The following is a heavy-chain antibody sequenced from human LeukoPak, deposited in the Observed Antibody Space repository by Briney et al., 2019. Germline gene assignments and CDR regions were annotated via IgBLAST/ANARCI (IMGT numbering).Heavy chain of an antibody. V-gene: IGHV3-20*04. CDR2: INWNGGST. CDR3: TRRGVHLRLGELSCDY. D-gene: IGHD3-16*02. J-gene: IGHJ4*02. CDR1: GFTFDDYG. Sequence: PGGSLRLSCAASGFTFDDYGMSWVRQAPGKGLEWVSGINWNGGSTGYADSVKGRFTISRDNAKNSLYLQMNSLRSEDTVLYYCTRRGVHLRLGELSCDYWGEGTLVSVSS.